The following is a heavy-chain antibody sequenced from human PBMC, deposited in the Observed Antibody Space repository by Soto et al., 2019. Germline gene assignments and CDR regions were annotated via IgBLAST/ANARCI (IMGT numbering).Heavy chain of an antibody. CDR1: GPSLRCYY. Sequence: SETLFPPCAISGPSLRCYYWSWVRPPPGKGLEWIGEINHSGSTNYNPSLKSRVTISVDTSKNQFSLKLSSVTAADTAVYYCARGLRQWLVRPAFDIWGQGTMVTVSS. D-gene: IGHD6-19*01. V-gene: IGHV4-34*01. CDR3: ARGLRQWLVRPAFDI. CDR2: INHSGST. J-gene: IGHJ3*02.